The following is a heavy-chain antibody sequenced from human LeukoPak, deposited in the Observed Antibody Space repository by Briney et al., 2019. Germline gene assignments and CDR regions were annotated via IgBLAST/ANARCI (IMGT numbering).Heavy chain of an antibody. J-gene: IGHJ4*02. Sequence: GGSLRLSCAASGFTFSSYSMNWVRQAPGKGLEWVSYISSSSSTIYYADSVKGRFTISRDNAKNSLYLQMNSQRAEDTAVYYCAKDNYADFGFGYWGQGTLVTVSS. V-gene: IGHV3-48*04. CDR1: GFTFSSYS. D-gene: IGHD3-10*01. CDR2: ISSSSSTI. CDR3: AKDNYADFGFGY.